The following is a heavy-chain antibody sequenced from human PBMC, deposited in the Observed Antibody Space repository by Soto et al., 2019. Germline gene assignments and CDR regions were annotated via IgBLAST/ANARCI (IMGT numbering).Heavy chain of an antibody. V-gene: IGHV4-38-2*01. J-gene: IGHJ3*02. Sequence: SETLSLTCAVSGDPITGRDFFWGWIRRPPGQGLEWIGTISHTGDTFYNPPLGSRLTMSLDASNNQFSLRLSSVTAADTAVYYCARSMKRWSLAFDIWGQGTMVTVSS. D-gene: IGHD6-13*01. CDR1: GDPITGRDFF. CDR3: ARSMKRWSLAFDI. CDR2: ISHTGDT.